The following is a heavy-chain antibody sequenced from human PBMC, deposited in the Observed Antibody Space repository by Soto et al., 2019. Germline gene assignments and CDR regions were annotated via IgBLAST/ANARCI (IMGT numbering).Heavy chain of an antibody. CDR2: IRGFSPYT. CDR3: ARDRGYDAHDYYYNAMDV. Sequence: GSLRLSCLASGFTFRTYTMNWVRQAPGKGLEWVSGIRGFSPYTFYAESVKGRFTISRDNAKNSLYLQMNSLGVEDTAVYYCARDRGYDAHDYYYNAMDVWGQGTTVTVSS. D-gene: IGHD2-15*01. CDR1: GFTFRTYT. J-gene: IGHJ6*02. V-gene: IGHV3-21*01.